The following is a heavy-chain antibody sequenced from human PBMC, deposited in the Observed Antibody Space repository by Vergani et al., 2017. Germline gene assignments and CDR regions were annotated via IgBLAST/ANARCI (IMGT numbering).Heavy chain of an antibody. CDR3: ARHSTVEWLVKLGWIDP. V-gene: IGHV4-61*02. CDR1: GESITRHSYY. J-gene: IGHJ5*02. D-gene: IGHD6-19*01. CDR2: IYVDGST. Sequence: QVQLLESGPGLVKPSQTLSLTCSVSGESITRHSYYWTWIRQPAGKPLEWVGHIYVDGSTNYNPSLKSRVSISLDTSKNQLSLRLTSVTAADTAVYFCARHSTVEWLVKLGWIDPWGQGILVTVSS.